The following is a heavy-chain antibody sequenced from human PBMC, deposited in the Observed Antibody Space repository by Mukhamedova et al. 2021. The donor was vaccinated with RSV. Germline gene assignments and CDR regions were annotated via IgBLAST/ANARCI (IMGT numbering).Heavy chain of an antibody. V-gene: IGHV3-30*04. CDR2: ISXDGSNK. CDR3: ARDGRSGSQGFDY. Sequence: TFSSYAMHWVRQAPGXXLEWVXVISXDGSNKYYADSVKXRFTISRDNSKNTLYLQMNSLRAEDTAVYYCARDGRSGSQGFDYWGQ. D-gene: IGHD1-26*01. J-gene: IGHJ4*02. CDR1: TFSSYA.